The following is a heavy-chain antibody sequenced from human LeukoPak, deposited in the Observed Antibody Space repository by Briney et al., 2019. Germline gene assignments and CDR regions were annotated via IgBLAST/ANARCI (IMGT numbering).Heavy chain of an antibody. J-gene: IGHJ4*02. CDR1: GGSISSYY. CDR2: IYTSGNT. V-gene: IGHV4-4*07. D-gene: IGHD2-21*01. Sequence: SETLSLTCTVSGGSISSYYWSWIRQPAGKGLECIGRIYTSGNTNYNPSLKSRVTMSVDTSKNQFSLRLSSVTAADTAMYFCARGYSYCGGNCYDYWGQGTLVTVSS. CDR3: ARGYSYCGGNCYDY.